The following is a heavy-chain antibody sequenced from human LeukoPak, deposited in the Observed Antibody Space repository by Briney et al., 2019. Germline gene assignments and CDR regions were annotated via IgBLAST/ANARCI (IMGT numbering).Heavy chain of an antibody. D-gene: IGHD6-19*01. CDR2: ITYDGSSE. Sequence: GGSLRLSCAASGFTFSNYGMHWVRQAPGKGLEWVATITYDGSSEYYADSVKDRFTVSRDNSKNTLYLQMSSLKTEDTAVYYCARVPNRFAVAGTRAYYFDYWGQGTLVTVSS. CDR1: GFTFSNYG. V-gene: IGHV3-30*03. J-gene: IGHJ4*02. CDR3: ARVPNRFAVAGTRAYYFDY.